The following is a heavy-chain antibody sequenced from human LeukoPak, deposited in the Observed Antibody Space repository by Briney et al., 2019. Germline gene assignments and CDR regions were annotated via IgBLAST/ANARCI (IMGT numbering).Heavy chain of an antibody. Sequence: PSETLSLTCAVYGGSFRGYYWSWIRQPPGKGLEWIGEINHSGSTNYNPSLKSRVTISVDTSKNQFSLKLSSVTAADTAVYYCARAVAGTYYYYGMDVWGQGTTVTVSS. J-gene: IGHJ6*02. D-gene: IGHD6-19*01. CDR1: GGSFRGYY. CDR3: ARAVAGTYYYYGMDV. V-gene: IGHV4-34*01. CDR2: INHSGST.